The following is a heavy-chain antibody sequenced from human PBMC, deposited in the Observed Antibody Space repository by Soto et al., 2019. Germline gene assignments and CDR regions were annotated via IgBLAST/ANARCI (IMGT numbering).Heavy chain of an antibody. Sequence: GGSLRLSCAASGFTFSIFWMSWVRQAPGKGLEWVAKIKHDGSEKFYVNSVEGRFTISRDSTENSLYLQMNSLRVADTAVYYCARDGTDDAFDIWGQGTMVTVSS. V-gene: IGHV3-7*03. CDR1: GFTFSIFW. CDR3: ARDGTDDAFDI. CDR2: IKHDGSEK. J-gene: IGHJ3*02.